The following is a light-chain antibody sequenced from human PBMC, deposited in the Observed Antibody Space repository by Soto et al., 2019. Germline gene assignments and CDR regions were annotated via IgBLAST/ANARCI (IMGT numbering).Light chain of an antibody. CDR2: DAS. CDR1: QSVSGSF. V-gene: IGKV3-20*01. CDR3: QQYGRSPPFT. Sequence: IVLTQSPGTLSLSPGVRATLSCRASQSVSGSFLAWYQQKPGQAPRLLIYDASTRATGIPDRFSASGSGTDFTLTISRLEPEDFAVYYCQQYGRSPPFTFGPGTKVDIK. J-gene: IGKJ3*01.